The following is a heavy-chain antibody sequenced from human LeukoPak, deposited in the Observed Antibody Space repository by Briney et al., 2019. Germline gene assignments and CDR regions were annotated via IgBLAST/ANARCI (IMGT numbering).Heavy chain of an antibody. Sequence: ASVKLSCKASGYTFTGNYMHWVRQAPGQGLEWMGWINPNSGGTNYAQKFQDRVTVTRDTSISTAYMELSRLRSDDTAVYYCARGYYDSSDYEYFQHWGQGTLVTVSS. V-gene: IGHV1-2*02. D-gene: IGHD3-22*01. CDR3: ARGYYDSSDYEYFQH. CDR1: GYTFTGNY. J-gene: IGHJ1*01. CDR2: INPNSGGT.